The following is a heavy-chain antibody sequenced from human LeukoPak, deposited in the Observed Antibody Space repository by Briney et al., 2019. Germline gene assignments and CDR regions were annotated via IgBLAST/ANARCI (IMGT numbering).Heavy chain of an antibody. Sequence: SETLSLTCTVSGGSISSSSHYWGWIRQPPGKGLEWIGSIYYSGSTYYNPSLKSRVTISVDTSKNQFSLKLTSVTAADTAVYYCARQTGVGLFILPGGQGTLVTVSS. J-gene: IGHJ4*02. CDR2: IYYSGST. CDR1: GGSISSSSHY. D-gene: IGHD3-3*01. V-gene: IGHV4-39*01. CDR3: ARQTGVGLFILP.